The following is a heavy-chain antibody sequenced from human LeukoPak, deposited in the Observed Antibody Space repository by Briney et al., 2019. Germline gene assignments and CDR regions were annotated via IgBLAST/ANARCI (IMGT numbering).Heavy chain of an antibody. D-gene: IGHD3-22*01. Sequence: SETLSLTCTVSGYSISSGYYWGWIRRPRGKRREWIGSIYHSGSTYYNPSLKSRVSISVDTSKNQFSLKLSSVTAADTAVYYCARREYYYDSSGYSEFDYWGQGTLVTVSS. J-gene: IGHJ4*02. CDR3: ARREYYYDSSGYSEFDY. CDR2: IYHSGST. V-gene: IGHV4-38-2*02. CDR1: GYSISSGYY.